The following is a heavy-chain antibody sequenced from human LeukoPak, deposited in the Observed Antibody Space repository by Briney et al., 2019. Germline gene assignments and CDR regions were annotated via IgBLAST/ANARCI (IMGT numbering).Heavy chain of an antibody. D-gene: IGHD6-13*01. CDR3: ARVIAAATYYYYYGMDV. Sequence: GGSLRLSCAASGFTFSSYSMNWVRQAPGKGLEWVSSISSSSSYIYYADSVKGRFTISRDNAKNPLYLQMNSLRAEDTAVYYCARVIAAATYYYYYGMDVWGQGTTVAVSS. CDR1: GFTFSSYS. V-gene: IGHV3-21*01. CDR2: ISSSSSYI. J-gene: IGHJ6*02.